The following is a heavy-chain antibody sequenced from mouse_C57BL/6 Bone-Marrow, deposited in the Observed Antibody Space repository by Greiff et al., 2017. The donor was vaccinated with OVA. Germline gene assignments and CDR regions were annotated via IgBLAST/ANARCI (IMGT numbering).Heavy chain of an antibody. D-gene: IGHD2-4*01. J-gene: IGHJ2*01. Sequence: DVKLVESGGGLVKPGGSLKLSCAASGFTFSSYTMSWVRQTPEKRLEWVATISGGGGNTYYPDSVKGRFTISRDNAKNTLYLQMSSLRSEDTALYYCARHEGGLRRGGTPDYWGQGTTLTVSS. V-gene: IGHV5-9*01. CDR3: ARHEGGLRRGGTPDY. CDR2: ISGGGGNT. CDR1: GFTFSSYT.